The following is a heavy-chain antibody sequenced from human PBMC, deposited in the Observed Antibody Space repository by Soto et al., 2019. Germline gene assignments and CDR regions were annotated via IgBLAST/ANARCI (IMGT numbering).Heavy chain of an antibody. CDR1: GFTFNGHS. CDR2: ISSNSGNI. V-gene: IGHV3-9*01. J-gene: IGHJ3*02. Sequence: GGSLRLSCAASGFTFNGHSRHWVRQAPGKGLEWVSGISSNSGNIGYADSEKGRLTMSRDNGKNSLYLQINSLRAEDTALYYCAKGGMSSWLRDRFGSRGQGTMVTVSS. D-gene: IGHD6-13*01. CDR3: AKGGMSSWLRDRFGS.